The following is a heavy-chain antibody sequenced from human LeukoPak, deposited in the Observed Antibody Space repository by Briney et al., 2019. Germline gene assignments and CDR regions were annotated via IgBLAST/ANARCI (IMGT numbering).Heavy chain of an antibody. D-gene: IGHD3-22*01. Sequence: GASVKVSCKASGGTFSSYAISWVRQAPGQGLEWMGRINPIHGIANYAQKFQGRVTITADKSTSTDYMELSSLRSEDTAVYYCARDQGYYDSSGYPTPPSFDYWGQGTLVTVSS. J-gene: IGHJ4*02. CDR1: GGTFSSYA. CDR2: INPIHGIA. V-gene: IGHV1-69*04. CDR3: ARDQGYYDSSGYPTPPSFDY.